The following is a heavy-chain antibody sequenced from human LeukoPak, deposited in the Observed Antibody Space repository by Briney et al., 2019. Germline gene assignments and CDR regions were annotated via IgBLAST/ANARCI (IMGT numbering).Heavy chain of an antibody. J-gene: IGHJ4*02. Sequence: ASVKVSCKASGYTFTDYYIHWLRQAPGQGLEWLGGINPTGGGTKDAQRFQGRVIMTRDTSISTAYMELSRLRSDDTALYYCARGRHFDSDGYYEAFYFDYWGQGTLVTVSS. CDR2: INPTGGGT. CDR1: GYTFTDYY. V-gene: IGHV1-2*02. D-gene: IGHD3-22*01. CDR3: ARGRHFDSDGYYEAFYFDY.